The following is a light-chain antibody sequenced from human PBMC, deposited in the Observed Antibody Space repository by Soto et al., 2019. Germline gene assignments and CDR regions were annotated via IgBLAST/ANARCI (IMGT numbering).Light chain of an antibody. CDR2: GAS. J-gene: IGKJ3*01. CDR3: QQYGSSPRFT. CDR1: QSVSSSY. V-gene: IGKV3-20*01. Sequence: EIVLTQSPGTLSLSPGERATLSCRASQSVSSSYLAWYQQKHGQAPRLLIYGASSRATGIPDRFSGSGSGTDFPLTISRLEPEDFAVYYCQQYGSSPRFTFGPGTKVDIK.